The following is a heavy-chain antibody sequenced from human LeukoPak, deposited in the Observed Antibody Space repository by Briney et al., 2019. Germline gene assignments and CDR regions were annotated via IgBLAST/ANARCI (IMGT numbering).Heavy chain of an antibody. CDR2: IKQDGSEK. CDR3: ARDTGGGYSCYDC. D-gene: IGHD5-18*01. J-gene: IGHJ4*02. Sequence: HPGGSLRLSCAASGFTFSSYWMTWIRQAPGKGLKWVANIKQDGSEKYYVDSVKGRFTISRDNAKNSLYLQMNSLRAEDTAVYYCARDTGGGYSCYDCWGQGTLVTVSS. V-gene: IGHV3-7*01. CDR1: GFTFSSYW.